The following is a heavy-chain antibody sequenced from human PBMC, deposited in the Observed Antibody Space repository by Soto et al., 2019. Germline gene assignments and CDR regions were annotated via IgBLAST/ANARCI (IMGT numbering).Heavy chain of an antibody. CDR1: GFTFSSYG. Sequence: LRLSCAASGFTFSSYGMHWVRQAPGKGLEWVAVISYDGSNKYYADSVKGRFTISRDNSKNTLYLQMNSLRAEDTAVYYCAKIPTVTTRFDYWGQGTLVTVSS. V-gene: IGHV3-30*18. CDR2: ISYDGSNK. CDR3: AKIPTVTTRFDY. D-gene: IGHD4-17*01. J-gene: IGHJ4*02.